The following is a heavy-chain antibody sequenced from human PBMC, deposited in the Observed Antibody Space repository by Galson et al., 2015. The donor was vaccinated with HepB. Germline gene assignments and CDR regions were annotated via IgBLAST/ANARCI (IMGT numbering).Heavy chain of an antibody. Sequence: SLRLSCAASGFTFDDYAMHWVRHAPGKGLEWVSGISWNSGSIGYADSVRGRFTISRDNAKNSLYLQMNSLRAEDTALYYCAKDFGPHSGWYFDYWGQGTLVTVSS. CDR1: GFTFDDYA. V-gene: IGHV3-9*01. D-gene: IGHD6-19*01. CDR3: AKDFGPHSGWYFDY. CDR2: ISWNSGSI. J-gene: IGHJ4*02.